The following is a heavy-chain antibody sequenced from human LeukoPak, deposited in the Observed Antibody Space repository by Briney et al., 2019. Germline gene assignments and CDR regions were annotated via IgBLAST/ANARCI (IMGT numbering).Heavy chain of an antibody. CDR3: AGRIVGAYPYYYYGMDV. Sequence: SETLSLTCTVSGGSISSSSYYWGWIRQPPGKGLEWIGSIYYSGSTYYNPSLKSRVTISVDTSKNQFSLKLSSVTAAAAAVYYCAGRIVGAYPYYYYGMDVWGQGTTVTVSS. J-gene: IGHJ6*02. CDR2: IYYSGST. CDR1: GGSISSSSYY. D-gene: IGHD1-26*01. V-gene: IGHV4-39*07.